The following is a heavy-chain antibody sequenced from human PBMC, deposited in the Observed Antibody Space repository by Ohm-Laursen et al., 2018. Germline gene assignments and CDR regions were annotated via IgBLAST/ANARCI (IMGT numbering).Heavy chain of an antibody. J-gene: IGHJ4*02. CDR2: LYYSGTT. D-gene: IGHD3-9*01. Sequence: SETLSLTCDVSGLSISNSNWWGWIRQPPGKGLEWVGYLYYSGTTYYNPSLKSRVTMSVDTSKNQFSVKLTSVTAVDTAVYYCATSPHDIMSSKDYWSQGTLVTVSS. V-gene: IGHV4-28*01. CDR3: ATSPHDIMSSKDY. CDR1: GLSISNSNW.